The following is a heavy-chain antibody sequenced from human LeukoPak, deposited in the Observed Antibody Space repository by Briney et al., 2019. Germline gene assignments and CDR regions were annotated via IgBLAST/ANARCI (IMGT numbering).Heavy chain of an antibody. J-gene: IGHJ3*02. CDR2: IKQDGSEK. D-gene: IGHD3-22*01. CDR3: ARDRSYYYDSSGIDAFDI. CDR1: GFTFSSYW. V-gene: IGHV3-7*01. Sequence: PGGSLRLSCAASGFTFSSYWMSWVRQAPGKGLEWVANIKQDGSEKYYVDSVKGRFTISRDNAKNSLYLQMNSLRAEDTAVYYCARDRSYYYDSSGIDAFDIWGQGTMVTVSS.